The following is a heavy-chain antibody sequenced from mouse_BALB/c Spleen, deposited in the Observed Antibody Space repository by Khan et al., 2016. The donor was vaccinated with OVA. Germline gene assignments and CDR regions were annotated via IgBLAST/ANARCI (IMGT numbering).Heavy chain of an antibody. CDR3: TRTARLKY. CDR1: GYSITSGSG. CDR2: ISYSGCT. J-gene: IGHJ2*01. V-gene: IGHV3-1*02. D-gene: IGHD1-2*01. Sequence: EVQLQESGPGLVKPSQSLSLTCTVTGYSITSGSGWYWIRQFPGNKLEWMGYISYSGCTNYNPTLKSRISITRDTSKNQFYLQLNSVTTEDTATYYCTRTARLKYWGQGTTLTVSA.